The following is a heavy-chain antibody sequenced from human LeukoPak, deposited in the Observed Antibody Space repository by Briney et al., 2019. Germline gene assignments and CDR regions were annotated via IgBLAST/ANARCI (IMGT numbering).Heavy chain of an antibody. V-gene: IGHV3-74*01. CDR1: GFTFSSYW. CDR2: IASDGSST. Sequence: AVGSLRLSCAASGFTFSSYWMNWVRQAPGKGLVWVSRIASDGSSTTYADSVKGRFSISRDNAKNTLYLQMDSLRVEDTAVYYCARGRPQGNDYWGQGTLVTVSS. CDR3: ARGRPQGNDY. D-gene: IGHD4-23*01. J-gene: IGHJ4*02.